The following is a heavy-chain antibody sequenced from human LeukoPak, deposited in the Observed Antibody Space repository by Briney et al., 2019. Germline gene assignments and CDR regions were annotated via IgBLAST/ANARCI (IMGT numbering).Heavy chain of an antibody. CDR1: GGSFSGYY. D-gene: IGHD5-24*01. CDR3: ARLPRDGYVDY. V-gene: IGHV4-34*01. Sequence: SETLSLTCAVYGGSFSGYYWSWIRQPPGKGLEWIGEINHSGSTNYNPSLKSRVTISVDTSKNQFSLKLSSVTAADTAVYYCARLPRDGYVDYWGQGTLVTVSS. J-gene: IGHJ4*02. CDR2: INHSGST.